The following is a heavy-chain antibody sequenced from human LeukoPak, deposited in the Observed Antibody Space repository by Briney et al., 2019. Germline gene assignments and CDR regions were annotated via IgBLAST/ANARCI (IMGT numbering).Heavy chain of an antibody. D-gene: IGHD3-22*01. Sequence: GGSLRLSCEASGFTFSSNGMHWVRQAPGKGLEWVAGIWYDGSNKYYAESVKGRFTISRDNSKNTLYLQMNSLRAEDTAVYYCARRGYYDSSGNGFDYWGQGTLVTVSS. CDR1: GFTFSSNG. CDR3: ARRGYYDSSGNGFDY. V-gene: IGHV3-33*01. J-gene: IGHJ4*02. CDR2: IWYDGSNK.